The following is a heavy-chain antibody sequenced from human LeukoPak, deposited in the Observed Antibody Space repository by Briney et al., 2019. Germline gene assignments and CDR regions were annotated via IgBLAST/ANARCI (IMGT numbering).Heavy chain of an antibody. D-gene: IGHD3-22*01. CDR2: IDPSGGST. Sequence: ASVKVSCKASGYTFTAYNMHWVRQAPGQGLEWMGVIDPSGGSTSYAQRFQDRVTMTSDTSTSTVYMELSSLRSEDTAVYYCARGDGDSDSNGVLMGWFDPWGQGTLVTVSS. CDR1: GYTFTAYN. J-gene: IGHJ5*02. CDR3: ARGDGDSDSNGVLMGWFDP. V-gene: IGHV1-46*01.